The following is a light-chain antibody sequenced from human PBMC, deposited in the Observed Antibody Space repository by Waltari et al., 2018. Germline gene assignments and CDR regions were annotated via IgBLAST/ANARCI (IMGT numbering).Light chain of an antibody. CDR2: AAS. Sequence: AIRITQSPSSLSASTGDRVTITCRASQGISSYFAWYQQKPGKAPKFLIYAASTLQSGVPSRFSGSGSGTDFTLTISCLQSEDFASYYCQQYYSHPPTFGQGTKVENK. CDR3: QQYYSHPPT. CDR1: QGISSY. V-gene: IGKV1-8*01. J-gene: IGKJ1*01.